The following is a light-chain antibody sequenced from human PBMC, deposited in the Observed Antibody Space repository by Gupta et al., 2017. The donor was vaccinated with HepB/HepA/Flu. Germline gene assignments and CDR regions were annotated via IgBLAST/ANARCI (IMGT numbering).Light chain of an antibody. Sequence: DIVLTQSPGTLSFSPGERATLSCRASQPINSNYLAWYQQKSGQAPRLLIYGASDRATGIPYRFSGSGSGTDFTLTISGLEPEDFAVYYCQQYGSSPCSFGQGTXVEIK. J-gene: IGKJ2*04. CDR3: QQYGSSPCS. CDR1: QPINSNY. V-gene: IGKV3-20*01. CDR2: GAS.